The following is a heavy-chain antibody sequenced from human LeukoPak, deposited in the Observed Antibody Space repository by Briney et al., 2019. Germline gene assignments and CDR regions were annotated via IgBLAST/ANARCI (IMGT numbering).Heavy chain of an antibody. CDR3: ATVNWVYSSSSRVSTWFDP. J-gene: IGHJ5*02. CDR2: FDPEDGET. D-gene: IGHD6-6*01. CDR1: GYTRTELS. Sequence: EASVKVSCKVSGYTRTELSMHWVRQARGKGLEWMGGFDPEDGETIYAQKFQGRVTMTEDTSTETVYMELSSLRSEDTAVYYCATVNWVYSSSSRVSTWFDPWGQGTLVTVSS. V-gene: IGHV1-24*01.